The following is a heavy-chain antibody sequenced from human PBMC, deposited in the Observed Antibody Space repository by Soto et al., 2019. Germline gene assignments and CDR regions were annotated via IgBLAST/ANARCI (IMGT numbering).Heavy chain of an antibody. CDR2: IIPILGIA. D-gene: IGHD6-25*01. V-gene: IGHV1-69*08. CDR1: GGTFSSYT. CDR3: GREALDSGI. J-gene: IGHJ3*02. Sequence: QVQLVQSGAEVKKPGSSVKVSCKASGGTFSSYTISWVRQAPGQGLEWMGRIIPILGIANYAQKFQGRVTIPADKPTSKANRERSSRRSEDTAVYYCGREALDSGIWGQGTMVTVSS.